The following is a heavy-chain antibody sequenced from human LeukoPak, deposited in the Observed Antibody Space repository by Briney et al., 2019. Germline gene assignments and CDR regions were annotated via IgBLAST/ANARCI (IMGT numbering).Heavy chain of an antibody. CDR3: ARPYYDILTGYSSYYFDY. J-gene: IGHJ4*02. CDR2: IWYDGSNK. CDR1: GFTFSSYG. V-gene: IGHV3-33*01. D-gene: IGHD3-9*01. Sequence: RSLRLSCAASGFTFSSYGMHWVRQAPGKGLEWVAVIWYDGSNKYYADSVKGRFTISRDNSKNTLYLQMNSLRAEDTAVYYCARPYYDILTGYSSYYFDYWGQGTLVTVSS.